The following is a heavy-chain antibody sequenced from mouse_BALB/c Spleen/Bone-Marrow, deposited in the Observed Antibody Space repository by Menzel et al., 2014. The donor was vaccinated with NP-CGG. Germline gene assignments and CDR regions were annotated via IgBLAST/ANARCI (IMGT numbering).Heavy chain of an antibody. CDR1: GFTFSSYY. J-gene: IGHJ3*01. CDR2: INSNGGST. CDR3: ARREYDYDVFAY. Sequence: VESGGGLVKLGGSLKLSCAASGFTFSSYYMSWVRQTPEKRLELVAAINSNGGSTYYPDTVKGRFTISRDNAKNTLYLQMSSLKSEDTALYYCARREYDYDVFAYWGQGTLVTVSA. V-gene: IGHV5-6-2*01. D-gene: IGHD2-4*01.